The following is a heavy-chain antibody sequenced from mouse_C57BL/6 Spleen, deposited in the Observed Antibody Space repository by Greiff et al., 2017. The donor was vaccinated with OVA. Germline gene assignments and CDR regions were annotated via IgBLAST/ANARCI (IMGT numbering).Heavy chain of an antibody. CDR1: GYTFTSYW. Sequence: VQLQQPGAELVMPGASVKLSCKASGYTFTSYWMHWVKQRPGQGLEWIGEIDPSDSYTNYNQKFKGKSTLTVDKSSSTAYMQLSSLTSEDSAVYYCASRGSGYFDYWGQGTTLTVSS. J-gene: IGHJ2*01. CDR3: ASRGSGYFDY. D-gene: IGHD3-1*01. CDR2: IDPSDSYT. V-gene: IGHV1-69*01.